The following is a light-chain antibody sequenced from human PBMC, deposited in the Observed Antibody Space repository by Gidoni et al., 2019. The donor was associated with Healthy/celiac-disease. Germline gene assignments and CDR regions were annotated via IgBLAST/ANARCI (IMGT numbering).Light chain of an antibody. Sequence: DIVMTQSPDSLAVSLGERATINGKSSQIVLYRSNNKNDLGCDQQKPGQPLRVLIYWASTRESGVPDRFSGSASGTDFNLTISSLQAEDVAVYYCQQYYRSPLTFGGGTKVEIK. CDR2: WAS. J-gene: IGKJ4*01. CDR1: QIVLYRSNNKND. V-gene: IGKV4-1*01. CDR3: QQYYRSPLT.